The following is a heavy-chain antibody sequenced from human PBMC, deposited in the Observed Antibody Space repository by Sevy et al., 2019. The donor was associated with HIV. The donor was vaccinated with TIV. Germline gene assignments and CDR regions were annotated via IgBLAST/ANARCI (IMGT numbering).Heavy chain of an antibody. CDR2: LYNSGST. J-gene: IGHJ4*02. CDR1: GGSISNYY. V-gene: IGHV4-59*01. D-gene: IGHD1-20*01. CDR3: ARGYNLDY. Sequence: SETLSLTCTVSGGSISNYYWSWIRQPPGKGVEWIGYLYNSGSTNYNPSLKSRVTISVDTSKNQFSLNLSSVTAADTAVYYCARGYNLDYWGQGTLVTVSS.